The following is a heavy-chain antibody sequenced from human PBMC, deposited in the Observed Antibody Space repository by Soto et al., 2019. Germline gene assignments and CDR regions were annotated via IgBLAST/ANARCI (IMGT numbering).Heavy chain of an antibody. V-gene: IGHV3-23*01. D-gene: IGHD6-13*01. CDR1: GFTFSNYA. CDR3: AKDRRFSNFGMDV. Sequence: EVQLLESGGGLVQPGGSLRLSCAASGFTFSNYAMSWVRQAPGKGLEWASGIRGSGESTYYADSVKGRFTISRDNSKNTLDLLMDSLRVEDTAVYYCAKDRRFSNFGMDVLGQGTTVPVSS. J-gene: IGHJ6*02. CDR2: IRGSGEST.